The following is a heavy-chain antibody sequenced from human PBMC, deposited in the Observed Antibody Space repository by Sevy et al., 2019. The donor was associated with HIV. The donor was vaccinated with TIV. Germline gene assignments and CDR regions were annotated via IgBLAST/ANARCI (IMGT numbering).Heavy chain of an antibody. Sequence: GGSLRLSCAASGFTFSSYAMSWGRQAPGKGLEWVSAISGSGGSTYYADSVKGRFTISRDNSKNTLYLQMNSLRAEDTAVYYCAKGGSSSPYYFDYWGQGTLVTVSS. CDR1: GFTFSSYA. D-gene: IGHD6-13*01. J-gene: IGHJ4*02. CDR3: AKGGSSSPYYFDY. V-gene: IGHV3-23*01. CDR2: ISGSGGST.